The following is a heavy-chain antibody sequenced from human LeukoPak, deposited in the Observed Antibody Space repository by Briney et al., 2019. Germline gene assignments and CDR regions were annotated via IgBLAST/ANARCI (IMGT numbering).Heavy chain of an antibody. D-gene: IGHD1-26*01. CDR1: GYTFTGYY. CDR2: INPNSGGT. CDR3: ARDKGKYSGSYPLDY. V-gene: IGHV1-2*02. Sequence: GASVKVSCKASGYTFTGYYMHWVRQAPGQGLEWMGWINPNSGGTNYAQKFQGRVTMTRDTSISTAYMELSRLRSDDTAVYYCARDKGKYSGSYPLDYWGQGTLVTVSS. J-gene: IGHJ4*02.